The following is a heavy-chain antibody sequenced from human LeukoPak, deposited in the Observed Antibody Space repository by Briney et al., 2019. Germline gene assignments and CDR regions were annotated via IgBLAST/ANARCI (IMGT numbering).Heavy chain of an antibody. CDR1: GGSISSGGYS. D-gene: IGHD1-14*01. Sequence: SETLSLTCAVSGGSISSGGYSWGWIRQPPGKGLEWIGYIYHSGSTYYNPSLKSRVTISVDRSKNQFSLKLSSVTAADTAVYYCARARTFTEYFDYWGQGTLVTVSS. CDR2: IYHSGST. V-gene: IGHV4-30-2*01. CDR3: ARARTFTEYFDY. J-gene: IGHJ4*02.